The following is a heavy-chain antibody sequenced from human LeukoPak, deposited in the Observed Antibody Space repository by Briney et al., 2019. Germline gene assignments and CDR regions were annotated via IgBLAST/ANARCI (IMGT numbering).Heavy chain of an antibody. V-gene: IGHV1-69*13. CDR2: IIPIFGTA. CDR1: GGTFSSYA. Sequence: GASVKVSCKASGGTFSSYAISWVRQAPGQGLEWMGGIIPIFGTANYAQKFQGRVTITADESTSTAYMELSSLRSEDTAVYYCARGAIQRGYSGYDNYMDVWGKGTTVTISS. D-gene: IGHD5-12*01. CDR3: ARGAIQRGYSGYDNYMDV. J-gene: IGHJ6*03.